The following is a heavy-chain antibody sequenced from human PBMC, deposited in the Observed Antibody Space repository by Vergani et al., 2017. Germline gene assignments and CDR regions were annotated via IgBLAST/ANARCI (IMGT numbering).Heavy chain of an antibody. Sequence: QVQLVQSGSELKKPGASVKVSCKASGYTFTSYAANWVRQAPGQGLEWMGWINTNTGNPTYAQGFTGRFVFSSVTSVSTAYLQISSLKAEDTAVYYCARGTLWFGTTNFGFDPWGQGTLVTVSS. CDR1: GYTFTSYA. D-gene: IGHD3-10*01. CDR2: INTNTGNP. J-gene: IGHJ5*02. CDR3: ARGTLWFGTTNFGFDP. V-gene: IGHV7-4-1*02.